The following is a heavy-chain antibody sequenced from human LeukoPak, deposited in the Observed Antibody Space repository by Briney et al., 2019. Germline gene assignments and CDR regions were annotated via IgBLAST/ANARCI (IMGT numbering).Heavy chain of an antibody. J-gene: IGHJ4*02. D-gene: IGHD3-3*01. V-gene: IGHV5-51*01. CDR1: GYTFTTYW. CDR3: ARQKSAYDSEFDY. Sequence: GESLKISCKGSGYTFTTYWIGWVRQMPGKGLERMGIIYPGDSDTRYSPSFQGQVTISADKSISTAYLQWSSLKASDTAMYYCARQKSAYDSEFDYWGQGTLVTVSS. CDR2: IYPGDSDT.